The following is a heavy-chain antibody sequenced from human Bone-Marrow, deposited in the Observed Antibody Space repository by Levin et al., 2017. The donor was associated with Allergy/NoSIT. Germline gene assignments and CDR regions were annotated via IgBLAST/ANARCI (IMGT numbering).Heavy chain of an antibody. Sequence: SQTLSLTCTVSGDSIDNNNYYWAWIRQPPGKGLEWIGTISYTGSTFYNPSLKSRVTISVDTSRNQFSLKLSSVTAADTSVYYCARRIAVAGRDFDYWGQGSLVTVSS. V-gene: IGHV4-39*01. CDR3: ARRIAVAGRDFDY. D-gene: IGHD6-19*01. CDR2: ISYTGST. CDR1: GDSIDNNNYY. J-gene: IGHJ4*02.